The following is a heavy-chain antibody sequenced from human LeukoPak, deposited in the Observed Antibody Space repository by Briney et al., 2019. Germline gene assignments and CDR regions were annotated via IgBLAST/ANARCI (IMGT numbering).Heavy chain of an antibody. Sequence: SETLSLTCAVYGGSFSGYYWNWIRQPPGKGLEWIGEINHSGSTTYNRSLKRRVTISLDTSKNQFSLKLSSVTAADTAVYYCARHFGTWGQGTLVTVSS. CDR3: ARHFGT. D-gene: IGHD3/OR15-3a*01. CDR2: INHSGST. CDR1: GGSFSGYY. V-gene: IGHV4-34*01. J-gene: IGHJ4*02.